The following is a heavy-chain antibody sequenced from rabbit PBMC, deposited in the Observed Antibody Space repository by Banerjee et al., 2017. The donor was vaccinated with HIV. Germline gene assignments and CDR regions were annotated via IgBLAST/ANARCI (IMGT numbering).Heavy chain of an antibody. D-gene: IGHD4-1*01. J-gene: IGHJ4*01. CDR3: ARDLAGVIGWNFNL. CDR2: IYAGSSGST. CDR1: GFSFSSSHY. Sequence: QEQLEESGGGLVQPEGSLTLTCTASGFSFSSSHYICWVRQAPGKGLEWIACIYAGSSGSTYYTSWAKGRFTISKTSWTTVTLQMTSLTAADTATYFCARDLAGVIGWNFNLWGPGTLVTVS. V-gene: IGHV1S45*01.